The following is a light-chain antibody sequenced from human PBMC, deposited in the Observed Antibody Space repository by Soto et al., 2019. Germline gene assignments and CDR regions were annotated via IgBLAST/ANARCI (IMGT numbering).Light chain of an antibody. V-gene: IGLV2-8*01. CDR1: SGDVGGYYY. Sequence: QSALTQPPSASGSPGQSVTISCTGTSGDVGGYYYVSWHQHHPGKVPKLIIYEVTKRPSGVPDRFSGSKSGNTASLTVSGLQAEDEADYYCMSYVGSNIFVFGTGTKVTVL. CDR2: EVT. CDR3: MSYVGSNIFV. J-gene: IGLJ1*01.